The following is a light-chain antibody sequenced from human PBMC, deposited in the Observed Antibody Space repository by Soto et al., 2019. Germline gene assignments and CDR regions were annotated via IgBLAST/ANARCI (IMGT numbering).Light chain of an antibody. V-gene: IGKV3-20*01. CDR3: QQHGSSPLT. CDR2: GAS. CDR1: QSVSISL. J-gene: IGKJ4*01. Sequence: EIVFTQSPGTLSLSPGDIATLSCRASQSVSISLLAWYRQKPXQAPRLLIYGASIRATGIPDRFSGSGSGTDFTLTISRLEPEDCAVYYSQQHGSSPLTFGGRTKVDIK.